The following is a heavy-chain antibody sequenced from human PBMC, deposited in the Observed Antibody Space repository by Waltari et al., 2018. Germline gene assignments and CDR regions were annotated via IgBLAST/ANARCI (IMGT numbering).Heavy chain of an antibody. CDR3: ARGKLEYSSSSADYYYYYMDV. J-gene: IGHJ6*03. Sequence: QVQLQESGPGLVKPSETLSLTCTVSGGSISSYYWSWIRQPTGKGLEWIGYIYYSGSTNYNPSLKSRVTISVDTSKNQFSLKLSSVTAADTAVYYCARGKLEYSSSSADYYYYYMDVWGKGTTVTVSS. V-gene: IGHV4-59*01. CDR2: IYYSGST. CDR1: GGSISSYY. D-gene: IGHD6-6*01.